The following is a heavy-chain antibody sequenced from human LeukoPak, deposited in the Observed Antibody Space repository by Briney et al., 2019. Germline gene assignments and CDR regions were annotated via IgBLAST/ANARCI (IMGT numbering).Heavy chain of an antibody. Sequence: EGSLRLSCAASGFTFSSYGMHWVRQAPGKGLERVAVISFDGSNKYYADSVKGRFTISRDNSKNTLYLQMNSLRGEDTAVYSCAKDEGYVDYWGQGTLVTVSS. CDR1: GFTFSSYG. D-gene: IGHD3-16*01. CDR2: ISFDGSNK. J-gene: IGHJ4*02. CDR3: AKDEGYVDY. V-gene: IGHV3-30*18.